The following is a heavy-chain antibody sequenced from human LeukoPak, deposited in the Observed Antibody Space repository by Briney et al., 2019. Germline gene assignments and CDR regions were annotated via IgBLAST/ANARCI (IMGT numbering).Heavy chain of an antibody. Sequence: SETLSLTCAVYGGSFSGYYWSWIRQPPGKGLEWIGEINHSGSTNYNPSLKSRVTISVDTSKNQFSLKLSSVTAADTAIYCCARAVIVVAAATQRNWFDPWGQGTLVTVSS. CDR3: ARAVIVVAAATQRNWFDP. J-gene: IGHJ5*02. V-gene: IGHV4-34*01. CDR2: INHSGST. CDR1: GGSFSGYY. D-gene: IGHD2-15*01.